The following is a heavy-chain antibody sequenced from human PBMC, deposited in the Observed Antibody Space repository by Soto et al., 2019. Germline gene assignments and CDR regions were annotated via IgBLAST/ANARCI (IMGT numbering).Heavy chain of an antibody. CDR2: IYYNGTT. D-gene: IGHD6-19*01. Sequence: SETLSLTCTVSGGSISSPNFYWSWIRQHPGKGLEWIGHIYYNGTTYYNPTLKSRVSISVDTSKNQFSLKLSSVTAADTAVYYCATDPGIAVAGNYFDYWGQGTLVTVSS. J-gene: IGHJ4*02. V-gene: IGHV4-30-4*08. CDR3: ATDPGIAVAGNYFDY. CDR1: GGSISSPNFY.